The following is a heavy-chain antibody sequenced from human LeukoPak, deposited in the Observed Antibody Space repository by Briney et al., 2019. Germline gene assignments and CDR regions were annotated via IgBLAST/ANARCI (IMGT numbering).Heavy chain of an antibody. CDR3: VKVDGYCSGGRCYPGGTWWFDP. J-gene: IGHJ5*02. D-gene: IGHD2-15*01. CDR2: IDARRRRK. CDR1: GFTFTTYA. V-gene: IGHV3-23*01. Sequence: GSLRLSCVTSGFTFTTYAISCVREAPGMWLECFSGIDARRRRKFYGDSVKGRFTTSRDNSKDTVYLQMSSLRVDDTAVYYCVKVDGYCSGGRCYPGGTWWFDPWGQGTLVTISS.